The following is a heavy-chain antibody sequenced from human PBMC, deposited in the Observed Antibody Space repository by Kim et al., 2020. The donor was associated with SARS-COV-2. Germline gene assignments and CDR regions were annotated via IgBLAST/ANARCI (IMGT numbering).Heavy chain of an antibody. CDR2: I. CDR3: ARVGFGSSLDY. J-gene: IGHJ4*02. D-gene: IGHD6-6*01. V-gene: IGHV3-21*01. Sequence: ICYADSLKGQFTISKDNAKNSLYLQINSLRAEDTAVYYCARVGFGSSLDYWGQGTLVTVSS.